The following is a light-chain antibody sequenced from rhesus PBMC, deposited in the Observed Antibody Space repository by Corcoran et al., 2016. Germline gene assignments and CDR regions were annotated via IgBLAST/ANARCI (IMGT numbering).Light chain of an antibody. CDR3: LQGSNWSYS. J-gene: IGKJ2*01. Sequence: EIVLTQSPVTLSLSPGERATLSCRASQSASSRLAWYQQKPGKAPRLLNYGASSRVAGIPDRFSGRGSGRDFTLTISSLEPEDVAVYFCLQGSNWSYSVGQGTKVEIK. CDR1: QSASSR. V-gene: IGKV3-17*02. CDR2: GAS.